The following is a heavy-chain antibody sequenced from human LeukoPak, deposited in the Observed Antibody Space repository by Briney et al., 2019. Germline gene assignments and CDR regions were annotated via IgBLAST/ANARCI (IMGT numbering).Heavy chain of an antibody. J-gene: IGHJ4*02. Sequence: GGSLRLSCAASGFTFSSYSMNWVRQAPGKGLEWVSYISGSSSTIYYADSVKGRFTISRDNSKNSLFVQMNSLRAEDTAVYFCAKSRSGSANWALQIFDNWGQGTLVTVSS. CDR2: ISGSSSTI. D-gene: IGHD1-1*01. V-gene: IGHV3-48*01. CDR3: AKSRSGSANWALQIFDN. CDR1: GFTFSSYS.